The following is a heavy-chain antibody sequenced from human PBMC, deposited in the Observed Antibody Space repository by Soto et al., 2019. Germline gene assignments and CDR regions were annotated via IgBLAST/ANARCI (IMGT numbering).Heavy chain of an antibody. J-gene: IGHJ4*02. V-gene: IGHV3-21*01. Sequence: PGGSLRLSCAASGFTFSTYGMNWVRQAPGKGLEWVSYITSDSSNVHYADSVKGRFTISRDNAKNSLSLQMNTLRAEDTAVYYCARDLGVALATLTLDYWGQGTLVTVSS. CDR2: ITSDSSNV. CDR3: ARDLGVALATLTLDY. D-gene: IGHD2-15*01. CDR1: GFTFSTYG.